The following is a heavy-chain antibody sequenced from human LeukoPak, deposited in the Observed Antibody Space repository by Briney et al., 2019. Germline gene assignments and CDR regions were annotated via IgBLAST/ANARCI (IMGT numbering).Heavy chain of an antibody. D-gene: IGHD5/OR15-5a*01. CDR1: GYSFTTYW. Sequence: GESLKISCKGSGYSFTTYWIGWVRQMPGKGLEWMGIIYPGDSDTRYSPSFQGQATLSADKSIGTAYLQWSSLKASDTAMYYCARLSTNSFDYWGQGTLVTVSS. V-gene: IGHV5-51*01. CDR2: IYPGDSDT. CDR3: ARLSTNSFDY. J-gene: IGHJ4*02.